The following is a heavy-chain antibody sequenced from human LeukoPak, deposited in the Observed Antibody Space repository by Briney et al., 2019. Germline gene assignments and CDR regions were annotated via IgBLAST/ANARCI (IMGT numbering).Heavy chain of an antibody. D-gene: IGHD3-10*01. Sequence: GGSLRLSCAASGFTFSGYWMSWVRQAPGKGLEWVANIKQDGSEKYYVDSVKGRFTISRDNAKNSLYLQMNSLRVEDTAVYYCARSVYGSGSYWGQGTLVTVSS. CDR3: ARSVYGSGSY. V-gene: IGHV3-7*01. CDR2: IKQDGSEK. J-gene: IGHJ4*02. CDR1: GFTFSGYW.